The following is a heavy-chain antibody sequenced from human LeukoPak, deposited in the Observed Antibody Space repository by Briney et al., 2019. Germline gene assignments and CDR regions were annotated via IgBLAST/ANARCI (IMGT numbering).Heavy chain of an antibody. J-gene: IGHJ4*02. CDR2: IIPILGIA. CDR3: ARDPTNRRRVDTAMATDY. CDR1: GGTFSSYT. D-gene: IGHD5-18*01. Sequence: ASVKVSCKASGGTFSSYTISWVRQAPGQGLEWMGRIIPILGIANYAQKFQGRVTITADKSTSTAYMELSSLRSEDTAVYYCARDPTNRRRVDTAMATDYWGQGALVTVSS. V-gene: IGHV1-69*04.